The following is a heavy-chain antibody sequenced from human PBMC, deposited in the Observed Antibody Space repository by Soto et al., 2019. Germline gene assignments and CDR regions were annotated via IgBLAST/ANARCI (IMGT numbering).Heavy chain of an antibody. Sequence: EVQVVESGGGLVQPGGSLRLSCVASGFTFNSYWMSWVRQAPGKGLEWVANIKQDGNEGHYMDSVNGRFTISRDNAKNSLDLQMDSLKIEATAVYYCARDTPLTTPTRGWCVPWGQGSLVIVYS. J-gene: IGHJ5*02. D-gene: IGHD1-1*01. V-gene: IGHV3-7*05. CDR1: GFTFNSYW. CDR3: ARDTPLTTPTRGWCVP. CDR2: IKQDGNEG.